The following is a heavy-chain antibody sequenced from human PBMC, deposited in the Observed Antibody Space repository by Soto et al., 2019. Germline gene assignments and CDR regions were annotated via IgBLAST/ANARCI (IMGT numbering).Heavy chain of an antibody. CDR1: GYTFTSYG. D-gene: IGHD1-26*01. V-gene: IGHV1-18*04. J-gene: IGHJ4*02. Sequence: ASVKVSCKASGYTFTSYGISWVRQAPGQGLEWMGWISAYNGNTNYAQKLQGRVTMTTDTSTSTAYMELRSLRSDDTAVYYCARVVREWELLSYFDYWGQGTLVTV. CDR2: ISAYNGNT. CDR3: ARVVREWELLSYFDY.